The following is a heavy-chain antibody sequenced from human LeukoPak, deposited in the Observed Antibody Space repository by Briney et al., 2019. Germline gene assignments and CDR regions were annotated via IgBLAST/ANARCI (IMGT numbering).Heavy chain of an antibody. D-gene: IGHD3-10*02. CDR2: IRYDGSNT. CDR1: GFTFSSYG. Sequence: PGGSLRLSCAASGFTFSSYGMSWVRLAPGKGLEWVTFIRYDGSNTYAESVKGRFTISRDNSKNTVYLQMNSLRAEDTAVYYCAELGITMIGGVWGKGTTVTISS. J-gene: IGHJ6*04. CDR3: AELGITMIGGV. V-gene: IGHV3-30*02.